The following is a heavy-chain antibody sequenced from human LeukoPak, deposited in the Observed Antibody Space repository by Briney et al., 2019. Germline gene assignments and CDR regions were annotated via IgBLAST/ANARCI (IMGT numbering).Heavy chain of an antibody. J-gene: IGHJ2*01. D-gene: IGHD6-13*01. CDR2: IYYSGRT. CDR1: GGSISSSSYY. CDR3: ARVSSRWYQDWYFDL. V-gene: IGHV4-39*07. Sequence: PSETLSLTCTVSGGSISSSSYYWGWIRQPPGKGLEWIGSIYYSGRTYYNPSLKSRVTISVDTSKNQFSLTLSSVTAADTAVYYCARVSSRWYQDWYFDLWGRGTLVTVSS.